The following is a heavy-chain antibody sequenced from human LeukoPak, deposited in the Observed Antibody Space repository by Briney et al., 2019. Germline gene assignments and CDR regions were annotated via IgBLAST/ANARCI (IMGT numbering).Heavy chain of an antibody. Sequence: SETLSLTCTVSGGSISSYYWGWIRQPPGKGLEWIGNIFYSGSTYYSPSLRSRVTISLDTSRNQFSLKLNSVTAADTAVYYCAKSNGYGLVGIWGQGTMVTVSS. CDR3: AKSNGYGLVGI. CDR1: GGSISSYY. J-gene: IGHJ3*02. V-gene: IGHV4-39*07. D-gene: IGHD3-10*01. CDR2: IFYSGST.